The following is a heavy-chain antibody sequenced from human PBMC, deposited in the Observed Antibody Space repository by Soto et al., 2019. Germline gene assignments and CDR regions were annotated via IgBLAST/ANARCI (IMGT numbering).Heavy chain of an antibody. CDR3: ARSSIEPRVFMYPFDS. Sequence: SETLSLTCTVSGGSISSGDYYWSWIRQLPGKDLEWIAYIYYNGNTYYTPSLKSRATISLDTSRNQFFLNLSSVTAADTAVYYCARSSIEPRVFMYPFDSWGQGTLVTVSS. J-gene: IGHJ4*02. D-gene: IGHD6-6*01. CDR2: IYYNGNT. CDR1: GGSISSGDYY. V-gene: IGHV4-30-4*08.